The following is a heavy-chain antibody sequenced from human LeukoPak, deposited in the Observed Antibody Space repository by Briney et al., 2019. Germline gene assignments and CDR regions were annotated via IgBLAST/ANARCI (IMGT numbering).Heavy chain of an antibody. V-gene: IGHV3-7*01. CDR1: GFTFTDYW. CDR3: ARVGTWELQRVFDY. CDR2: IHKAGTES. Sequence: GGSLRVSCAACGFTFTDYWMTWVRQVPGKGLEWVANIHKAGTESYYVDSVKGRFAISRDNAKNSLYLQLSSLRVDDTAVYYCARVGTWELQRVFDYWGQGTLVTVSS. J-gene: IGHJ4*02. D-gene: IGHD1-26*01.